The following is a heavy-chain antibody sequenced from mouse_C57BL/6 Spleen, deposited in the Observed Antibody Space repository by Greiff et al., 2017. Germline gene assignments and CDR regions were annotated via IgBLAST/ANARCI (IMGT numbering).Heavy chain of an antibody. CDR2: IDPSDSYT. Sequence: QVQLKESGPELVRPGTSVKLSCKASGYTFTSYWMHWVKQRPGQGLEWIGVIDPSDSYTNYNQKFKGKATLTVDTSSSTAYMQLSSLTSEDSAVYYCAPREGSYYSNYGGYLDYWGQGTTLTVSS. CDR1: GYTFTSYW. J-gene: IGHJ2*01. D-gene: IGHD2-5*01. V-gene: IGHV1-59*01. CDR3: APREGSYYSNYGGYLDY.